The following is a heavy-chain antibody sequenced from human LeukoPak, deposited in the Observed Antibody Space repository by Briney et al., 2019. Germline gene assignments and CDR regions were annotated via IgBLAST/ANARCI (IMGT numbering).Heavy chain of an antibody. J-gene: IGHJ6*02. Sequence: ASVKVSCKVSGYTLTELSLHWVRQAPGKGLEWMGGFDPEDGETIYAQKFQGRVTMTEDTSTDTAYMELSSLRSEDTAVYYCATDSLMITFGGVIDQYGMDVWGQGTTVTVSS. CDR3: ATDSLMITFGGVIDQYGMDV. CDR2: FDPEDGET. D-gene: IGHD3-16*02. V-gene: IGHV1-24*01. CDR1: GYTLTELS.